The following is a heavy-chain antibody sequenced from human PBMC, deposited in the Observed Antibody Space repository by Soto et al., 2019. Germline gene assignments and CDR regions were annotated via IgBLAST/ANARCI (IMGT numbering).Heavy chain of an antibody. J-gene: IGHJ6*02. V-gene: IGHV3-30*18. CDR2: ISYDGSNK. CDR3: AKDYYYDSSGPGSNYYYGMDV. D-gene: IGHD3-22*01. CDR1: GFTFSSYG. Sequence: GSLRLSCAASGFTFSSYGMHWVRQAPGKGLEWVAVISYDGSNKYYADSVKGRFTISRDNSKNTLYLQMNSLRAEDTAVYYCAKDYYYDSSGPGSNYYYGMDVWGQGTTVTVSS.